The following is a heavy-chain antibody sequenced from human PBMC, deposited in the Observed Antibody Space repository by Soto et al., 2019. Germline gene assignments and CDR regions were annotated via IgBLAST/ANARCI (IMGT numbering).Heavy chain of an antibody. CDR2: ISAYNGNT. Sequence: ASVKVSCKASGYTFTSYGFSWVRQAPGQGLEWMGWISAYNGNTNYAQKLQGRVTMTTDTSTSTAYMELRSLRSDDTAVYYCAVGKSCRGYHYYGLDVSGQRTTDTVSS. CDR3: AVGKSCRGYHYYGLDV. D-gene: IGHD1-26*01. V-gene: IGHV1-18*04. J-gene: IGHJ6*02. CDR1: GYTFTSYG.